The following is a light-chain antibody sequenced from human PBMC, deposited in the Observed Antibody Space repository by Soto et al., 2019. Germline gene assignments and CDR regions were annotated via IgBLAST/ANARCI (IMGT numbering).Light chain of an antibody. CDR3: TSYTSSSTYV. CDR1: SSDVGGHNS. J-gene: IGLJ1*01. V-gene: IGLV2-14*01. Sequence: QSALTQPASVSGSPGQSITISRTGTSSDVGGHNSVSWYQQHPGKAPKLMIYNVSNRPSGVSNRFSGSKSGNTASLTISGLLAEDEADYYCTSYTSSSTYVFGAGTKVTVL. CDR2: NVS.